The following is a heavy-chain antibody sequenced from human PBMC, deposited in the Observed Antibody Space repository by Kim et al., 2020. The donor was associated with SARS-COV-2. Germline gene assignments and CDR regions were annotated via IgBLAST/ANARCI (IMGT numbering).Heavy chain of an antibody. CDR3: ARVSGYDLRFNDY. V-gene: IGHV1-69*01. Sequence: AQKLQVRVTITADETTSTAYRELSSLRSEDTAVYYCARVSGYDLRFNDYWGQGTLVTVSS. J-gene: IGHJ4*02. D-gene: IGHD5-12*01.